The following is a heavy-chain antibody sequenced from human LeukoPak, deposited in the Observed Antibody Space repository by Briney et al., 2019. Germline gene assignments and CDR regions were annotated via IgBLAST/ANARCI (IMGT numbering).Heavy chain of an antibody. CDR3: ARVPYDSSGPLRYFDL. Sequence: PSETLSLTCTVSGGSISSYYWSWIRQPPGKGLEWIGYIYYSGSTNYNPSLKSRVTISVDTSKNQFSLKLSSVTAADTAVYYCARVPYDSSGPLRYFDLWGRGTLVTVSS. CDR1: GGSISSYY. D-gene: IGHD3-22*01. V-gene: IGHV4-59*01. CDR2: IYYSGST. J-gene: IGHJ2*01.